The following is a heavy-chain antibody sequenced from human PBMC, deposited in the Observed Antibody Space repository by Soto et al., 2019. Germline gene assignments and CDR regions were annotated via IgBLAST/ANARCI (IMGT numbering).Heavy chain of an antibody. CDR1: GFSLSTSGVG. CDR2: IYWDDDK. CDR3: XHTGIAASFDY. Sequence: QITLKESGPPLVKPTQTLTLTCTFSGFSLSTSGVGVGWIRQPPGKALEWLALIYWDDDKRYSPSLKSRLTITKDTSKNQVVLTMTNMDPVXXAXXXXXHTGIAASFDYWGQGTLVTXSS. D-gene: IGHD6-13*01. V-gene: IGHV2-5*02. J-gene: IGHJ4*02.